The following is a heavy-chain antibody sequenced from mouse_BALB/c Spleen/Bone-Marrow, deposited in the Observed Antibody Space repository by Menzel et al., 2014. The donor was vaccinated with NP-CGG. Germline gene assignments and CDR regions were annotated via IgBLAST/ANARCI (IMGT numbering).Heavy chain of an antibody. J-gene: IGHJ3*01. D-gene: IGHD1-2*01. CDR3: EKNYYYGYVAY. V-gene: IGHV4-1*02. CDR1: GFDFSRYW. CDR2: INPDSNTI. Sequence: EVKLVESGGGLVQPGGSLKLSCAASGFDFSRYWMTWVRQAPGKGLEWIGEINPDSNTINYTPSLKDKFIISRDNAKNTLYLQMSKVRSEDTALYYCEKNYYYGYVAYWGQGTLVTVSA.